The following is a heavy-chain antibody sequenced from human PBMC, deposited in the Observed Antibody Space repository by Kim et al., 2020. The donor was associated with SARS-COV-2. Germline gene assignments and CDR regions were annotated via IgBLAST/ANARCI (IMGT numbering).Heavy chain of an antibody. CDR2: ISYDGSNK. CDR3: AKDGMIFLRYYFDY. D-gene: IGHD3-9*01. Sequence: GGSLRLSCAASGFTFSSYGMHWVRQAPGKGLEWVAVISYDGSNKYYADSVKGRFTISRDNSKNTLYLQMNSLRAEDTAVYYCAKDGMIFLRYYFDYWGQGTLVTVSS. CDR1: GFTFSSYG. V-gene: IGHV3-30*18. J-gene: IGHJ4*02.